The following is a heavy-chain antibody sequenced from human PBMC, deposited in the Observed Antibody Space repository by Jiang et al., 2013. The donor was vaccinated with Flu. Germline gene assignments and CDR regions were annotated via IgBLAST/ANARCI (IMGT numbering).Heavy chain of an antibody. CDR2: IDWDDDK. J-gene: IGHJ2*01. CDR3: ARLKYGGDSDWCLDP. Sequence: SGMSVTWIVSPHGRALEWLARIDWDDDKSYSTSLRTRLTISRDTSKNQVVLTMTNMDPEDTATYYCARLKYGGDSDWCLDPWGRGTLVTVSS. CDR1: SGMS. D-gene: IGHD4-23*01. V-gene: IGHV2-70*11.